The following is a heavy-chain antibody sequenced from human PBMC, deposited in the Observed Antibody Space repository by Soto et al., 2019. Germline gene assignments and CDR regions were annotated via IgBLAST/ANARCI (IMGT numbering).Heavy chain of an antibody. D-gene: IGHD3-10*01. CDR3: ARLYGSGSTRRVRIDY. Sequence: EVQLVESGGGVVRPGGSLRLSCAASGFTFDDYGMSWVRQAPGKGLEWVSGINWNGGSTGYADSVKGRFTISRDNARNSLYLQMNSLRAEDTALYYCARLYGSGSTRRVRIDYWGQGTLVTVSS. J-gene: IGHJ4*02. CDR1: GFTFDDYG. CDR2: INWNGGST. V-gene: IGHV3-20*04.